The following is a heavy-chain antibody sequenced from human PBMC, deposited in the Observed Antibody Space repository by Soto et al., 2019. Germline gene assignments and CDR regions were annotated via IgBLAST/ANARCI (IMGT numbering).Heavy chain of an antibody. V-gene: IGHV3-21*01. Sequence: VGSRILSCAASGFTFSSYSMNWVRQAPGKGLEWVSSISSSSSYIYSADSVKGRFTISRDNAKNSLYLQMNSLRAEDTAVYYCAREDYSNFDYWGQGTLVTVSS. D-gene: IGHD4-4*01. CDR1: GFTFSSYS. J-gene: IGHJ4*02. CDR3: AREDYSNFDY. CDR2: ISSSSSYI.